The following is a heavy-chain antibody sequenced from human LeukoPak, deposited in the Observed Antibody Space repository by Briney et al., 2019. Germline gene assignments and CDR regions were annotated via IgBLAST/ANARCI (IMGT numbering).Heavy chain of an antibody. CDR3: AREDIVVVPAEAFDY. D-gene: IGHD2-2*01. CDR2: IYYSGST. Sequence: SETLSLTCTVSGGSISSSSYYWGWIRQPPGKGLEWIGSIYYSGSTYYNPSLKSRVTISVDTSKNQLSLKLSSVTAADTAVYYCAREDIVVVPAEAFDYWGQGTLVTVSS. V-gene: IGHV4-39*02. CDR1: GGSISSSSYY. J-gene: IGHJ4*02.